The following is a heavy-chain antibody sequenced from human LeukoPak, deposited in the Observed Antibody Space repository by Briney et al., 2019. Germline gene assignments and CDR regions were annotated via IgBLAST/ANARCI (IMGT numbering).Heavy chain of an antibody. CDR2: ISWDGGST. J-gene: IGHJ4*02. Sequence: GGSLRLSCAASGFTFSRYAMHWVRQAPGKGLEWVSLISWDGGSTYYADSVKGRFTISRDNSKNSLYLQMNSLRAEDTALYYCAKGPVRGSYRYGYFDYWGQGTLVTVSS. V-gene: IGHV3-43D*03. CDR1: GFTFSRYA. CDR3: AKGPVRGSYRYGYFDY. D-gene: IGHD3-16*02.